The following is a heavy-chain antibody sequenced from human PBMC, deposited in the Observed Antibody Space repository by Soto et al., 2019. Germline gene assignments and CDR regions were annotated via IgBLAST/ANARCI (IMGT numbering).Heavy chain of an antibody. V-gene: IGHV4-39*01. CDR1: GDSISNRSYY. CDR2: IYYSGST. D-gene: IGHD2-21*02. CDR3: ARQRTSVVTQAYFDS. J-gene: IGHJ4*02. Sequence: PSETLSLTCTVTGDSISNRSYYWGWIRQPPGKGLEWIGSIYYSGSTYNNPSLKSRVSMSVDTSKNQFSLKLRSVTAADTALYYCARQRTSVVTQAYFDSWGQGSLVT.